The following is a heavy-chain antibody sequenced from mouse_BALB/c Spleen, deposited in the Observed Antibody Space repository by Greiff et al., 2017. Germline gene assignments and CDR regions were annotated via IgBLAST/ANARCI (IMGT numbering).Heavy chain of an antibody. CDR1: GFNIKDYY. Sequence: EVQLQQSGAELVRPGALVKLSCKASGFNIKDYYMHWVKQRPEQGLEWIGWIDPENGNTIYDPKFQGKASITADTSSNTAYLQLSSLTSEDTAVYYCAPITGTFAYWGQGTLVTVSA. CDR3: APITGTFAY. D-gene: IGHD4-1*01. V-gene: IGHV14-1*02. CDR2: IDPENGNT. J-gene: IGHJ3*01.